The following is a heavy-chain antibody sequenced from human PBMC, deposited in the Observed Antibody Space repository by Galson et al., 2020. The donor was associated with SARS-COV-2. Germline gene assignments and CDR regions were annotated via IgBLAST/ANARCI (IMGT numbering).Heavy chain of an antibody. CDR3: CRGRDVYNTGLKVAYDF. V-gene: IGHV3-49*03. J-gene: IGHJ4*02. CDR1: GFTFGDYA. Sequence: GGSLRLSCATSGFTFGDYAVTWFRQAPGEGLEWVGFIRSKPYGGTIEYAASVKDRFTISRDDSQNFAYLHMNSLKTEDTAIYYCCRGRDVYNTGLKVAYDFWGQGTLVTVSS. D-gene: IGHD1-1*01. CDR2: IRSKPYGGTI.